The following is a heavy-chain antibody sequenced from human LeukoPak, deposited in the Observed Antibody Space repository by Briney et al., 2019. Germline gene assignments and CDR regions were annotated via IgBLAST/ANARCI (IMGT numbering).Heavy chain of an antibody. CDR3: ARDIVVVPAAMKTVRYYYYGMDV. CDR1: GYTFTSYG. Sequence: ASVKVSCKASGYTFTSYGISWVRQAPGQGLEWMGWISAYNGNTNYAQKLQGRVTMTTDTSTSTAYMELRSLRSDDTAVYYCARDIVVVPAAMKTVRYYYYGMDVWGQGTTVTVSS. CDR2: ISAYNGNT. D-gene: IGHD2-2*01. J-gene: IGHJ6*02. V-gene: IGHV1-18*01.